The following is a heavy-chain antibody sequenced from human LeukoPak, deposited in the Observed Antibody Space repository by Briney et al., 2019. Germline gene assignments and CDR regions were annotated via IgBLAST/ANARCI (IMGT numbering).Heavy chain of an antibody. CDR3: ARDGSAAGMDY. V-gene: IGHV4-59*01. CDR2: IYYSGST. Sequence: SETLSLTCTVSGGAISSYYWSWIRQPPGKGLEWIGYIYYSGSTNYNPSLKSRVTISVDTSKNQFSLKLSSVTAADTAVYYCARDGSAAGMDYWGQGTLVTVSS. CDR1: GGAISSYY. J-gene: IGHJ4*02. D-gene: IGHD6-13*01.